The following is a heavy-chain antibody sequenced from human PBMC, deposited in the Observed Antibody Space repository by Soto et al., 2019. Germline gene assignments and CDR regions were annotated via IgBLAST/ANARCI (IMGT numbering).Heavy chain of an antibody. Sequence: GGSLRLACAASGFTFSDYYMSWIRQAPGKGLEWVSYISSSGSTIYYADSVKGRFTISRDNAKNSLYLQMNSLRAEDTAVYYCARDHNYDFWSGYYYAFDIWGQGTMVTVSS. J-gene: IGHJ3*02. V-gene: IGHV3-11*01. CDR2: ISSSGSTI. D-gene: IGHD3-3*01. CDR1: GFTFSDYY. CDR3: ARDHNYDFWSGYYYAFDI.